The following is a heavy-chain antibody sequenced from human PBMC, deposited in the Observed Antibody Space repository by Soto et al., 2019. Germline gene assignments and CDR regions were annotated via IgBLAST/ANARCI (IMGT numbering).Heavy chain of an antibody. J-gene: IGHJ4*02. Sequence: PGRSLRLSCAASGCTFSTYTMSWIRQAPGKGLEWVSSISGGGDSPSYADSVQGRFTISRDNPKNTLYLQMNSLRAEDTALYYCAKARCSTANCYVPDYWGQGTLVTVSS. V-gene: IGHV3-23*01. CDR3: AKARCSTANCYVPDY. CDR1: GCTFSTYT. CDR2: ISGGGDSP. D-gene: IGHD2-2*01.